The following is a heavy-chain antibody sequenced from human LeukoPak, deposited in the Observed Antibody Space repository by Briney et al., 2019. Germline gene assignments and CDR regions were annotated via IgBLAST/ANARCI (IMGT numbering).Heavy chain of an antibody. CDR3: AKCGTYSSSWDAFDI. CDR1: GFTFSSYA. CDR2: ISYDGSNK. V-gene: IGHV3-30-3*01. J-gene: IGHJ3*02. Sequence: GGSLRLSCAASGFTFSSYAMHWVRQAPGKGLEWVAVISYDGSNKYYADSVKGRFTISRDNSKNTLYLQMNSLRAEDTAVYYCAKCGTYSSSWDAFDIWGQGTMVTVSS. D-gene: IGHD6-13*01.